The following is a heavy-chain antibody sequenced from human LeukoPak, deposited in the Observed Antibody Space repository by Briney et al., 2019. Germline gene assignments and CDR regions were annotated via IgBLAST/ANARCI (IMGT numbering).Heavy chain of an antibody. J-gene: IGHJ6*03. Sequence: GGSLRLSCAASGFTFDDYGMSWVRQAPGKGLEWVSGINWNGGSTGYADSVKGRFTISRDNAKNSLYLQMNSLRAEDTALYYCARATTVTTDGYYYYMDVWGKGTTVTVSS. D-gene: IGHD4-11*01. CDR3: ARATTVTTDGYYYYMDV. CDR1: GFTFDDYG. CDR2: INWNGGST. V-gene: IGHV3-20*04.